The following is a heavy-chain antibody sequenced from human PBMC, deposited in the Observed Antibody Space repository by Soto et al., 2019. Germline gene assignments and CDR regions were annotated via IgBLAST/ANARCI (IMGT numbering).Heavy chain of an antibody. CDR3: ARYNIAATILNWFDP. CDR2: IYYSGST. V-gene: IGHV4-30-4*01. CDR1: GGSISSGDYY. D-gene: IGHD5-12*01. J-gene: IGHJ5*02. Sequence: SETLSLTCTVSGGSISSGDYYWSWIRQPPGKGLEWIGYIYYSGSTYYNPSLKSRVTISVDTSKNQFSLKLSSVTAADTAVYYCARYNIAATILNWFDPWGQGTLVTVSS.